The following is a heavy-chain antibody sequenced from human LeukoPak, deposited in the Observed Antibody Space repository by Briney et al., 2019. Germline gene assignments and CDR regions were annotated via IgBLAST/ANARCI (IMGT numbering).Heavy chain of an antibody. CDR2: INPNSGGT. V-gene: IGHV1-2*02. CDR1: GYTFTGYY. Sequence: GASVKVSCKASGYTFTGYYMHWVRQAPGQGLEWMGWINPNSGGTNYAQKFQGRVTVTRDTSISTAYMELSRLRSDDTAVYYCARDSLYCSSTSCLFDYWGQGTLVTVSS. CDR3: ARDSLYCSSTSCLFDY. D-gene: IGHD2-2*01. J-gene: IGHJ4*02.